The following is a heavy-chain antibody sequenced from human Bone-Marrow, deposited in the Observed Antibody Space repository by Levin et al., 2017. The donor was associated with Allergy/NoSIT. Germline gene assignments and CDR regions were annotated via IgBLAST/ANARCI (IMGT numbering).Heavy chain of an antibody. CDR3: TTRYH. D-gene: IGHD1-14*01. Sequence: GGSLRLSCVASGFTFGNAWMNWVRQAPGKGLQWVGRIKGKTDGGTTDYAAPVKGRFTISRDDSKKTLYLQMNSLKTEDTAIYYCTTRYHWGQGTLVTVCS. CDR1: GFTFGNAW. J-gene: IGHJ5*02. V-gene: IGHV3-15*01. CDR2: IKGKTDGGTT.